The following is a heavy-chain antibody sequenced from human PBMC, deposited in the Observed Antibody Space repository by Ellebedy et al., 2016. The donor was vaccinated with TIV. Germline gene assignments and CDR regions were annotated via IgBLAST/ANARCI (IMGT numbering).Heavy chain of an antibody. CDR2: INPSGGST. V-gene: IGHV1-46*01. D-gene: IGHD3-10*01. CDR1: GYTFTSYY. CDR3: ARAHYGSGSYSHFDY. Sequence: ASVKVSCKASGYTFTSYYIHWVRQAPGQGLEWMGIINPSGGSTSYAQKLQGRVTMTRDTSTSTVYMELSSLRSEDTAVYYCARAHYGSGSYSHFDYWGQGTLVTVSS. J-gene: IGHJ4*02.